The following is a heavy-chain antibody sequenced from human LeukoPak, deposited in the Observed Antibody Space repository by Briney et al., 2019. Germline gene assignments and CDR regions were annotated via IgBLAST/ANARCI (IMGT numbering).Heavy chain of an antibody. D-gene: IGHD3-10*01. CDR3: AKDRYYYGSGSSFDY. J-gene: IGHJ4*02. V-gene: IGHV3-21*04. CDR1: GFTFSSYS. CDR2: ISSSSSSYSYT. Sequence: PGGSLRLSCAASGFTFSSYSMHWVRQAPGKGLEWVSSISSSSSSYSYTYYADSVKGRFTISRDNAKNSLLLQMNSMRAEDTAVYYCAKDRYYYGSGSSFDYWGQGTLVTVSS.